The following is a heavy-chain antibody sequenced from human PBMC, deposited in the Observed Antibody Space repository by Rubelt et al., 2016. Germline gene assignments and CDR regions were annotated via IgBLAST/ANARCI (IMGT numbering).Heavy chain of an antibody. V-gene: IGHV3-30*03. CDR2: VSYDGSTK. J-gene: IGHJ4*02. CDR1: GFTFGTYW. CDR3: ARGTNYYDGSGSIDY. D-gene: IGHD3-22*01. Sequence: GGGLVQPGGSLRLSCAASGFTFGTYWMTWVRQPPDKGLEWVAFVSYDGSTKYYADSVKGRFTISKDNSKNTVYMQMNSLGAEDAAVYYCARGTNYYDGSGSIDYWGQGTLVTVSS.